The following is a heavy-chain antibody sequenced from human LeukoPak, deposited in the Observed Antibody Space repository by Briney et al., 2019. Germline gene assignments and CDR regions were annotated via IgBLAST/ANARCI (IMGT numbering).Heavy chain of an antibody. Sequence: GGSRRPSCAAYGFTISSTWTSCVRQPQGRGREWVANINQDGREKYYVDSVKGRFTISRDNARNSLYLQMDSLRAEDTAVYYCASSGCCDFWSGTNWGQGTLVTVSS. D-gene: IGHD3-3*01. CDR1: GFTISSTW. J-gene: IGHJ4*02. CDR3: ASSGCCDFWSGTN. CDR2: INQDGREK. V-gene: IGHV3-7*01.